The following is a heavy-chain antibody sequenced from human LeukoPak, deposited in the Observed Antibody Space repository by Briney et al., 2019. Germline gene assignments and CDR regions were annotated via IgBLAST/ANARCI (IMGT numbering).Heavy chain of an antibody. Sequence: SVKVSCKASGGTFTNYAINWVRQAPGQGLEWMGRIIPILDVTNYAQKFQGRVTITADQSTSTAYMELSSLRSEDTAVYYCARGGGVDILTGFQYWGQGTLVTVST. V-gene: IGHV1-69*04. D-gene: IGHD3-9*01. CDR2: IIPILDVT. CDR3: ARGGGVDILTGFQY. J-gene: IGHJ4*02. CDR1: GGTFTNYA.